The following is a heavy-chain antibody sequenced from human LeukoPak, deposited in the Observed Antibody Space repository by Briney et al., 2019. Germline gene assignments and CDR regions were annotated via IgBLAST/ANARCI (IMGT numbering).Heavy chain of an antibody. CDR3: ARDRYDILTGSSD. CDR2: IYSGGST. Sequence: GGSLRLSCAASEFSVGSNYMTWVRQAPGKGLEWVSVIYSGGSTYCADSVKGRFTISRDNSKNTLYLQMNSLRAEDTAVYYCARDRYDILTGSSDWGQETLVTVSS. J-gene: IGHJ4*02. V-gene: IGHV3-66*01. CDR1: EFSVGSNY. D-gene: IGHD3-9*01.